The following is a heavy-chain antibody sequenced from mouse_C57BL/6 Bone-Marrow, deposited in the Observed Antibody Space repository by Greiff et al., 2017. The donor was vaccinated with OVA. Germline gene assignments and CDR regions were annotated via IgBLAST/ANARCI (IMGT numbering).Heavy chain of an antibody. D-gene: IGHD3-2*02. CDR2: ISDGGSYT. CDR1: GFTFSSYA. Sequence: DVMLVESGGGLVKPGGSLKLSCAASGFTFSSYAMSWVRQTPEKRLEWVATISDGGSYTYYPDNVKGRFTISRDNAKNNLYLQMSHLKSEDTAMDYCARDSSGYGGDYWGQGTTLTVSS. CDR3: ARDSSGYGGDY. J-gene: IGHJ2*01. V-gene: IGHV5-4*01.